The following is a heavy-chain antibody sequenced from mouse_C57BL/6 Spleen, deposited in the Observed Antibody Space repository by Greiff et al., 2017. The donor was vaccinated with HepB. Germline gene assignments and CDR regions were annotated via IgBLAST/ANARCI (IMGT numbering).Heavy chain of an antibody. D-gene: IGHD3-2*02. V-gene: IGHV1-64*01. CDR1: GYTFTSYW. CDR2: IHPNSGST. Sequence: QVQLQQSGAELVKPGASVKLSCKASGYTFTSYWMHWVKQRPGQGLEWIGMIHPNSGSTNYNEKFKSKATLTVDKSSSTAYMQLSSLTSEDSAVYYCALGWPGSYYYAMDYWGQGTSVTVSS. J-gene: IGHJ4*01. CDR3: ALGWPGSYYYAMDY.